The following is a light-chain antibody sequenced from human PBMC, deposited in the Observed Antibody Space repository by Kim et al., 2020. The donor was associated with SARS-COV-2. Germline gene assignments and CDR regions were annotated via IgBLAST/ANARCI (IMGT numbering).Light chain of an antibody. J-gene: IGLJ1*01. CDR3: SSYTGSSTSV. CDR2: DVQ. CDR1: NNDVGGYNY. V-gene: IGLV2-14*03. Sequence: GQSITISCTGTNNDVGGYNYVSGYQQHPGKAPKLLIYDVQRRPSGVSDRFSGSKSGYTASLTISGLQPEDEADYYCSSYTGSSTSVFGSGTKVTVL.